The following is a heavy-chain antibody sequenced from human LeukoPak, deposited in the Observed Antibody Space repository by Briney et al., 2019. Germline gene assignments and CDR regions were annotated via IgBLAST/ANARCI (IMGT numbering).Heavy chain of an antibody. D-gene: IGHD3-16*01. CDR1: GDPITGYY. J-gene: IGHJ3*02. CDR3: ARGERLGPDI. CDR2: IHYGGST. V-gene: IGHV4-59*01. Sequence: SETLSLTCTVSGDPITGYYWSWIRQPPGKGLEWIGYIHYGGSTNYNPSLNSRVTISVDTSKNQFSLKLSSVTAADTAVYYCARGERLGPDIWGQGTMVTVSS.